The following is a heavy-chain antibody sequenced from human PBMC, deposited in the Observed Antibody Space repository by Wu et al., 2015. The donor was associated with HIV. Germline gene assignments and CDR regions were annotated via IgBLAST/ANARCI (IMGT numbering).Heavy chain of an antibody. J-gene: IGHJ5*02. Sequence: SECTFIDYYIHWVRQAPGQRLEWVGWINPNSGGSMSAEKFQGRVTMTRDTSISTAYMELSRLTSDDTAVYFCAREFYDLSRSQKATNWFDPWGQGTLVTVSS. CDR2: INPNSGGS. D-gene: IGHD3-3*01. V-gene: IGHV1-2*02. CDR3: AREFYDLSRSQKATNWFDP. CDR1: ECTFIDYY.